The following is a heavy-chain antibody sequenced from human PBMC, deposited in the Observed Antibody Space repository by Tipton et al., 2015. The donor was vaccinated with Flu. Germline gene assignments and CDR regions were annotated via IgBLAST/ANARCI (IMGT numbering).Heavy chain of an antibody. J-gene: IGHJ4*02. Sequence: TLSLTCAVSGYSISSGYYWGWIRQPPGKGLEWIGSIYHSGSTYYNPSLKSRVTISVDTSKNQFSLKLSSVTAADTAVYYCARRLSVGATSGFDYWGQGTLVTVSS. V-gene: IGHV4-38-2*01. CDR1: GYSISSGYY. CDR2: IYHSGST. D-gene: IGHD1-26*01. CDR3: ARRLSVGATSGFDY.